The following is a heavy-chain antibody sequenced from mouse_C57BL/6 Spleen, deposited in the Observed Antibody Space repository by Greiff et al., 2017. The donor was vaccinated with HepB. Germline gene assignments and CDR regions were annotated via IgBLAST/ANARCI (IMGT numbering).Heavy chain of an antibody. D-gene: IGHD1-1*01. V-gene: IGHV1-22*01. CDR3: ARDYYGSSFPY. CDR1: GYTFTDYN. Sequence: VHVKQSGPELVKPGASVKMSCKASGYTFTDYNMHWVKQSHGKSLEWIGYINPNNGGTSYNQKFKGKATLTVNKSSSTAYMELRSLTSEDSAVYYCARDYYGSSFPYWGQGTTLTVSS. CDR2: INPNNGGT. J-gene: IGHJ2*01.